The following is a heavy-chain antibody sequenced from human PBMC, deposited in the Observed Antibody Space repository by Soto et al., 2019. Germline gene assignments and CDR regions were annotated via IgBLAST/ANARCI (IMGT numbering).Heavy chain of an antibody. CDR2: INPSGGST. CDR1: GYTFTSYY. J-gene: IGHJ5*02. D-gene: IGHD3-3*02. CDR3: ARETYLEWLSTLSNWFDP. Sequence: VASVKVSCKASGYTFTSYYMHWVRQAPGQGLEWMGIINPSGGSTSYAQKFQGRVTMTRDASTSTVYMELSSLRSEDTAVYYCARETYLEWLSTLSNWFDPWGQGTRVTVSS. V-gene: IGHV1-46*01.